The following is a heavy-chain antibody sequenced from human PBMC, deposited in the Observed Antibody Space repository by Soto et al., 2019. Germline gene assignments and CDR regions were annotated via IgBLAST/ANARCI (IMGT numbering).Heavy chain of an antibody. CDR1: SGSISSSNW. CDR3: ARVWGPSNSYPLYYYYMDV. V-gene: IGHV4-4*02. CDR2: IYHSGST. J-gene: IGHJ6*03. D-gene: IGHD6-13*01. Sequence: PSETLSLTCAVSSGSISSSNWWSWVRQPPGKGLEWIGEIYHSGSTNYNPSLKSRVTISVDKSKNQFSLKLSSVTAADTAVYYCARVWGPSNSYPLYYYYMDVSSKGTTDIGSS.